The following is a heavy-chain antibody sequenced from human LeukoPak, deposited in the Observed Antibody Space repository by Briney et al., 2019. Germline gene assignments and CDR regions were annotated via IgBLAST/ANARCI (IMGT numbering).Heavy chain of an antibody. CDR3: ARGSYSTMVPAYYYYGLDV. D-gene: IGHD2-15*01. CDR1: GGSISSSSYY. V-gene: IGHV4-39*07. J-gene: IGHJ6*02. CDR2: INHSGST. Sequence: PSETLSLTCTVSGGSISSSSYYWSWIRQPPGKGLEWIGEINHSGSTNYNPSLKSRVTISVDTSKNQFSLKLSSVTAADTAVYYCARGSYSTMVPAYYYYGLDVWGQGTTVTVSS.